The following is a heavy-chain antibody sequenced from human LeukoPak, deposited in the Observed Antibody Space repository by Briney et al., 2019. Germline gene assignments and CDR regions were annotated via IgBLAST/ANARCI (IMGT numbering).Heavy chain of an antibody. V-gene: IGHV4-39*01. J-gene: IGHJ4*02. D-gene: IGHD3-9*01. CDR3: ARTVYDILTGQYFDY. CDR1: GGSISSSSYY. Sequence: KPSETLSLTCTVSGGSISSSSYYWGWIRQPPGKGLEWIGSIYYSGSTYYNPSLKSRVTISVATSKNQFSLKLSSVTAADTAVYYCARTVYDILTGQYFDYWGQGTLVTVSS. CDR2: IYYSGST.